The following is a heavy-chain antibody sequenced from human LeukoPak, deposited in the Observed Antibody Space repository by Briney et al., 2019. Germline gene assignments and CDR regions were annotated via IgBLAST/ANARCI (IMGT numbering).Heavy chain of an antibody. CDR3: ARAVRIRSGMAEDYFDY. D-gene: IGHD1-14*01. CDR2: IKQDGSGK. CDR1: GFTFSSYW. V-gene: IGHV3-7*01. J-gene: IGHJ4*02. Sequence: GGSLRLSCAASGFTFSSYWMSWVRQAPGKGLEWVANIKQDGSGKYYVDSVKGRFTISRDNAKNSLYLQMNSLRAEDTAVYYCARAVRIRSGMAEDYFDYWGQGTLVTVSS.